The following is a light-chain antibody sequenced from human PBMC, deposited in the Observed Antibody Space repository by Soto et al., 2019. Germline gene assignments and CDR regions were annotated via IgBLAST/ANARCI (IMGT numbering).Light chain of an antibody. Sequence: EIVLTQSPATLSLSPGERATLSCRASRSFASSYLAWYQHKPGQAPRLLIYAASSRATGIPDRFIGSGSGTYFTLTISRLEPDDSAVYYCHHYDSSPPYTFGQGTKVDIK. J-gene: IGKJ2*01. CDR3: HHYDSSPPYT. CDR1: RSFASSY. CDR2: AAS. V-gene: IGKV3-20*01.